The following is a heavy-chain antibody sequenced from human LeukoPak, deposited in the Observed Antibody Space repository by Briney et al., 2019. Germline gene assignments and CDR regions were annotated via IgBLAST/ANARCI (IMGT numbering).Heavy chain of an antibody. CDR3: AKKGWIAVAGIDY. V-gene: IGHV3-23*01. Sequence: GGSLRLSCAASGFTFSSYAMSWVRQAPGKGLEWVSAISGSGGSTYYADSVKGRFTISRDNSKNTLYLRMNSLRAEDTAVYYCAKKGWIAVAGIDYWGQGTLVTVSS. CDR1: GFTFSSYA. D-gene: IGHD6-19*01. CDR2: ISGSGGST. J-gene: IGHJ4*02.